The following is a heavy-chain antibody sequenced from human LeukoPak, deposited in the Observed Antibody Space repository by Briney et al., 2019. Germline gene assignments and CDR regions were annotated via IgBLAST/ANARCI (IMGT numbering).Heavy chain of an antibody. Sequence: ASVKVSCKASGYTFTSYGISWVRQAPGQGLEWMGWINPNSGGTNYAQKFQGRVTMTRDASISTAYMELSRLRSDDTAVYYCARGRRDGAFDIWGQGTMVTVSS. CDR3: ARGRRDGAFDI. V-gene: IGHV1-2*02. J-gene: IGHJ3*02. CDR2: INPNSGGT. CDR1: GYTFTSYG.